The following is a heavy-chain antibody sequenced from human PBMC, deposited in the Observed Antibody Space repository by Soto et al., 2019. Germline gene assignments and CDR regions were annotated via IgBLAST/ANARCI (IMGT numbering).Heavy chain of an antibody. D-gene: IGHD5-18*01. Sequence: PGESLKISCKGSGYNFATDWIGWVRQMPGKGLEWMGIIYPVDSDTRYSPSFQGQVTISADESISTAYLQWSSPKASDTAMYYCARYWHSYSLNYYRGMDVWGQGTTVTVSS. CDR1: GYNFATDW. J-gene: IGHJ6*02. CDR3: ARYWHSYSLNYYRGMDV. CDR2: IYPVDSDT. V-gene: IGHV5-51*01.